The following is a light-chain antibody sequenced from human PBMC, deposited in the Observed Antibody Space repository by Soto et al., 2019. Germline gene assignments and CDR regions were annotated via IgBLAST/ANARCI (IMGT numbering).Light chain of an antibody. CDR2: EVT. Sequence: QSALTQPPSASGSPGQSVTISCTGTSSDVGDYNYVSWYQQHPGKAPKFIIYEVTKRPSGVPDRFSGSKSGNTASLTVSGLQAEDEADYYCCSYAGSSTPYVFGTGTKLTVL. V-gene: IGLV2-8*01. CDR3: CSYAGSSTPYV. CDR1: SSDVGDYNY. J-gene: IGLJ1*01.